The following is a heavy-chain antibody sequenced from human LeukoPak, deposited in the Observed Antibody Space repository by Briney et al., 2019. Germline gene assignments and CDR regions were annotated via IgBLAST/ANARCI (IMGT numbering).Heavy chain of an antibody. CDR2: ISYDGSNK. D-gene: IGHD3-3*01. CDR3: ARVVNDFWSPFDY. J-gene: IGHJ4*02. Sequence: GGSLRLSFAASGFTFSSYAMDWVRQAPGKGLEWVAVISYDGSNKYYADSVKGRFTISRDNSKNTLYLQMNSLRAEDTAVYYCARVVNDFWSPFDYWGQGTLVTVSS. CDR1: GFTFSSYA. V-gene: IGHV3-30*04.